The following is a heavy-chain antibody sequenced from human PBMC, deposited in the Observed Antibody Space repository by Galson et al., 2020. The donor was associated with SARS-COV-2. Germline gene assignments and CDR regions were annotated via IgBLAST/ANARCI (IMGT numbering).Heavy chain of an antibody. J-gene: IGHJ4*02. D-gene: IGHD6-19*01. CDR2: IYHSGST. CDR1: GGSISSSNW. V-gene: IGHV4-4*02. CDR3: ARIGQWHYYFDY. Sequence: SETLSLTCAVSGGSISSSNWWSWVRQPPGKGLEWIGEIYHSGSTNYNPSLKSRVTISVDTSKNQFSLKLSSVTAADTAVYYCARIGQWHYYFDYWGQGTLVTVSS.